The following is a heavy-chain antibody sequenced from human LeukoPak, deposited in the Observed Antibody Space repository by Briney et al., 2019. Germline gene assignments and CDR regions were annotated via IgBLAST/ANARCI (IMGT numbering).Heavy chain of an antibody. V-gene: IGHV2-5*02. J-gene: IGHJ4*02. CDR2: IYWDDDK. CDR1: GFSLSTSGVA. CDR3: AHSKTGLLILYYFDF. Sequence: SDPTLVKPTQTLTLTCTFSGFSLSTSGVAVGWIRQPPGKALEWLALIYWDDDKRYSPSLKSKPTITKDTSKNQVVLTMTNMDPVDTATYYCAHSKTGLLILYYFDFWGQGTLVTVSS. D-gene: IGHD1-26*01.